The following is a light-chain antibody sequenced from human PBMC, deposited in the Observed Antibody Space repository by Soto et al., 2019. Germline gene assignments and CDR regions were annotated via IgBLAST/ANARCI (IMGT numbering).Light chain of an antibody. V-gene: IGKV1-5*03. Sequence: DSHMTQSPSTLSALVGDRVTITCRASQSINSWLAWYQQKPGKAPKLLIQKASSLESGVPSRFSGSGSGTEFTLTICSLQPEDFATYYCKQYNNRHTFGQ. CDR1: QSINSW. J-gene: IGKJ2*01. CDR3: KQYNNRHT. CDR2: KAS.